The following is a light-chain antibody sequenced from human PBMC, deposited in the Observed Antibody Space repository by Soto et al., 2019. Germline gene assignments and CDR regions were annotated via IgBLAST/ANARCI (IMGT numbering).Light chain of an antibody. Sequence: DIHMTQSPSSLSASVGDRVTITCRASRSIGNLLHWYQHKPGKAPNLLISAASNLQSGVPSRFTGSVSGTDFPLTISSLQPGDFATYFCQQTFTTPPTFGRGSQVEIK. J-gene: IGKJ2*01. CDR3: QQTFTTPPT. CDR2: AAS. V-gene: IGKV1-39*01. CDR1: RSIGNL.